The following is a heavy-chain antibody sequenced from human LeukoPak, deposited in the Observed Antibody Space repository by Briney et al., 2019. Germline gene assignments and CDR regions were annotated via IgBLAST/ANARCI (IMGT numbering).Heavy chain of an antibody. Sequence: QTGGSLRHSCAASGFTFSSYAMSWVRQAPGKGLEWVSAISGSGGSTYYADSVKGRFTISRDNSKNALYLQMNSLRAEDTAVYYCAKDKRVTGYNYWGQGTLVTGSS. CDR1: GFTFSSYA. CDR3: AKDKRVTGYNY. V-gene: IGHV3-23*01. D-gene: IGHD3-9*01. CDR2: ISGSGGST. J-gene: IGHJ4*02.